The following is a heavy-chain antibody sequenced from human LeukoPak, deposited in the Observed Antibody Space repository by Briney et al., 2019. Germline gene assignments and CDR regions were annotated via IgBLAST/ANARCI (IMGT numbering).Heavy chain of an antibody. V-gene: IGHV1-8*01. D-gene: IGHD3-10*01. Sequence: ASVKVSCKASGYTFTGYDINWVRQATGQGLEWMGWMNPNSASTGYAQKFQGRVTMTRDTSISTAYMELSSLTSEDTAVYYCARGPSYGSGSYNIYGIDYWGQGTLVTVSS. CDR3: ARGPSYGSGSYNIYGIDY. J-gene: IGHJ4*02. CDR1: GYTFTGYD. CDR2: MNPNSAST.